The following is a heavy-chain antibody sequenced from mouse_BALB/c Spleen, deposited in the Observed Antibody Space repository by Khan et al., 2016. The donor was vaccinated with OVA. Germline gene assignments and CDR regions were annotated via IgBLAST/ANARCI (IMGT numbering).Heavy chain of an antibody. CDR3: TRHGFVAWFTY. CDR2: IDPFSGGT. CDR1: GYSFTNYY. J-gene: IGHJ3*01. Sequence: EVQLQESGPELMTPWASVKITCKASGYSFTNYYIHWVIQSHGKSLEWIGYIDPFSGGTTYNQQFKGKATLTVDKSSRTAYINLSNLTSEDSAVDYCTRHGFVAWFTYWGQGTLVTVSA. D-gene: IGHD2-2*01. V-gene: IGHV1S135*01.